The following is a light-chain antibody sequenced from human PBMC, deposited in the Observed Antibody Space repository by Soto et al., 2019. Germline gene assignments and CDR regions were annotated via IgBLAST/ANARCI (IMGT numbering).Light chain of an antibody. V-gene: IGKV1-27*01. J-gene: IGKJ4*01. CDR3: QKYGTAPPT. CDR1: QGIRNY. CDR2: AAS. Sequence: DIQMTQSPSSLSASVGDRVTITCRASQGIRNYVAWYQQKPGKVPKLLIFAASTLHSGVPSRFSDSGSGTDFTLTISSLQPEDVATYYCQKYGTAPPTFGGGTKVEI.